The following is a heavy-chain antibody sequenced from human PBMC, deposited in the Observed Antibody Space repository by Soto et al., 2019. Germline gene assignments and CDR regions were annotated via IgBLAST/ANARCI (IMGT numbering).Heavy chain of an antibody. D-gene: IGHD4-17*01. CDR3: AKEGDYGDYVLTGYFDY. V-gene: IGHV3-23*01. J-gene: IGHJ4*02. Sequence: GGSLRLSCAASGFTFSSYAMSWVRQAPGKGLEWVSAISGSGGSTYYADSVKGRFTISRDNSKNTLYLQMNSLRAEDTAVYYCAKEGDYGDYVLTGYFDYWGQGTLVTVSS. CDR1: GFTFSSYA. CDR2: ISGSGGST.